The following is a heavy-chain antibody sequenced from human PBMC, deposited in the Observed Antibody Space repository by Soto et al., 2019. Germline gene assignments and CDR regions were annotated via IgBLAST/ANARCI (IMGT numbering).Heavy chain of an antibody. Sequence: GGSLRLSCAASGFTFSNAWMNWVRQAPGKGLEWVGRIKSKTDGGTTDYAAPVKGRFTISRDDSKNTLYLQMNSLKTEDTAVYYCTTPRYSSSWYETDYYYYGMDVWGQGTTVTVSS. CDR3: TTPRYSSSWYETDYYYYGMDV. CDR2: IKSKTDGGTT. CDR1: GFTFSNAW. D-gene: IGHD6-13*01. V-gene: IGHV3-15*07. J-gene: IGHJ6*02.